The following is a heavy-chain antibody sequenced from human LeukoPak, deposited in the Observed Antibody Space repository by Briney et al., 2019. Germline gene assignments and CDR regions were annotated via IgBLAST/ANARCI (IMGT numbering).Heavy chain of an antibody. CDR2: INHSGST. D-gene: IGHD1-20*01. CDR1: GGSFSGYY. Sequence: KPSETLSLTCAVYGGSFSGYYWSWIRQPPGKGLEWIGEINHSGSTNYNPSLKSRVTISVDTSKNQFSLKLSSVTAADTAVYYCARDPAQYHITGARRGWFDPWGQGTLVTVSS. CDR3: ARDPAQYHITGARRGWFDP. V-gene: IGHV4-34*01. J-gene: IGHJ5*02.